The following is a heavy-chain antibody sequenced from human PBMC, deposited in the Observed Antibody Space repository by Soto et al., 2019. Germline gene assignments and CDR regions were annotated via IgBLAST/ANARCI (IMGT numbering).Heavy chain of an antibody. J-gene: IGHJ3*01. Sequence: QVQLVESGGGVVQPGRSLRLSCAASGFTFGRYVIHLLRQAPGKGLEWVAAMSYDGGSQYYTDSVKGRFTISRDNSKNTLYLQMSSLRPEDTSTYYCARVLVEVTINAAFDFWGQGTIVTVSS. D-gene: IGHD2-15*01. CDR2: MSYDGGSQ. CDR1: GFTFGRYV. CDR3: ARVLVEVTINAAFDF. V-gene: IGHV3-30-3*01.